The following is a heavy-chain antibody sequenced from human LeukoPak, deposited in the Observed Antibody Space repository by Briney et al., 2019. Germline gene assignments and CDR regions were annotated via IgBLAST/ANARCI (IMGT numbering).Heavy chain of an antibody. CDR3: ARDPLSQSLYYYGSGSYYRGLFDY. CDR2: INPSGGST. Sequence: ASVKVSCKASGYTFTSYYMHWVRQAPGQGLEWMGIINPSGGSTSYAQKFQGRVTMTRDMSTSTVYTELSSLRSEDTAVYYCARDPLSQSLYYYGSGSYYRGLFDYWGQGTLVTVSS. CDR1: GYTFTSYY. V-gene: IGHV1-46*01. J-gene: IGHJ4*02. D-gene: IGHD3-10*01.